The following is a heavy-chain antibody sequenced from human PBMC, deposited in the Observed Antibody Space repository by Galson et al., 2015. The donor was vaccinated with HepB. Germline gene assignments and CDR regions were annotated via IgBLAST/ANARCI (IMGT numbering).Heavy chain of an antibody. J-gene: IGHJ2*01. D-gene: IGHD4-17*01. V-gene: IGHV1-69*13. CDR2: IIPFYGTT. CDR1: GHTFTTYS. CDR3: ARGPTTVSIPFWYFDL. Sequence: SVKVSCKASGHTFTTYSMSWVRHAPGQGLEWMGGIIPFYGTTNYAQNFQGRVTITADESMSTAYIELSSLRSEDTAVYYCARGPTTVSIPFWYFDLWGRGTLVTVS.